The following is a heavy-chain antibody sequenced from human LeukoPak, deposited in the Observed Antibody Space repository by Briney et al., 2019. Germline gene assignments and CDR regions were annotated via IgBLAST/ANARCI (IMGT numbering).Heavy chain of an antibody. Sequence: PGGSLRLSCAASGFIFSNSAMYWVRQAPGKGLEWVAVISYDGSNKYYADSVKGRFTISRDNSKNTLSLQMNSLGVEDTAVYYCARGDSDGYYPGYFDLWGRGTLVTVSS. J-gene: IGHJ2*01. V-gene: IGHV3-30*04. D-gene: IGHD3-22*01. CDR2: ISYDGSNK. CDR3: ARGDSDGYYPGYFDL. CDR1: GFIFSNSA.